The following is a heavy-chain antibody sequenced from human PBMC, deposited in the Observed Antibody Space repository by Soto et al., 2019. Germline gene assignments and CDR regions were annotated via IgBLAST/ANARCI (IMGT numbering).Heavy chain of an antibody. V-gene: IGHV1-2*02. CDR3: ARLYCGTNSRHAWFAP. CDR2: INPDSGGT. J-gene: IGHJ5*02. D-gene: IGHD2-21*01. CDR1: GYTFIDYY. Sequence: VKVSCKASGYTFIDYYMYWVRQAPGQGLEWMGWINPDSGGTNYAQNFQGRVTMTRDTSINTAYMELTRLTSDDTAVYYCARLYCGTNSRHAWFAPWGQGTLVTVSS.